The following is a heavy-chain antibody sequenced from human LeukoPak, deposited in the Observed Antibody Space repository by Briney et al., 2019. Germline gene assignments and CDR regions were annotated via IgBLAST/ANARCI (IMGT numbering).Heavy chain of an antibody. J-gene: IGHJ4*02. CDR1: GFTFSSYS. CDR3: ARDGGSSGYYS. V-gene: IGHV3-21*01. CDR2: ISSSSSYI. Sequence: PGGSLRPSCAASGFTFSSYSMNWVRQAPGKGLEWVSSISSSSSYIYYADSVKGRFTISRDNAKNSLYLQMNSLRAEDAAVYYCARDGGSSGYYSWGQGTLVTVSS. D-gene: IGHD3-22*01.